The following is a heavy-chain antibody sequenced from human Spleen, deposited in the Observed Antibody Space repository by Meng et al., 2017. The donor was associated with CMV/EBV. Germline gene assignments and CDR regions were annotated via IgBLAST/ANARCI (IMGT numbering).Heavy chain of an antibody. D-gene: IGHD1-26*01. Sequence: SETLSLTCSVSGYSISSGYYWGWIRQPPGKGLEWIGSIYHSGSTYYNPSLKSRVTISVDTSKNQFSLKLNSVTAADTAVYYCARGPPQPRIVGAVDYWGQGTLVTVSS. CDR1: GYSISSGYY. J-gene: IGHJ4*02. V-gene: IGHV4-38-2*02. CDR3: ARGPPQPRIVGAVDY. CDR2: IYHSGST.